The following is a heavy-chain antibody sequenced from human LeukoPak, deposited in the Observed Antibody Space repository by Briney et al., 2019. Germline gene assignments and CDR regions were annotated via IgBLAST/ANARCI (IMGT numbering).Heavy chain of an antibody. J-gene: IGHJ4*02. Sequence: GGSLRLSCAASGFAFSSSWMHWVRQAPGRGLVWVSRINEDGTGTSYADSVRGRFTISRDNAKNTLYLQMNSLRVEDTAVYYCSPIFYAPDYWGQGTQVTVSS. CDR2: INEDGTGT. V-gene: IGHV3-74*01. CDR1: GFAFSSSW. D-gene: IGHD5/OR15-5a*01. CDR3: SPIFYAPDY.